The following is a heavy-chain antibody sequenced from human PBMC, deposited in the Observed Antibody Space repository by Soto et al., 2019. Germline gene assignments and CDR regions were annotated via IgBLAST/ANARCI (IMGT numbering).Heavy chain of an antibody. CDR2: ISYDGSNK. J-gene: IGHJ4*02. CDR3: AKDDHDSSGYHFSYFFDY. V-gene: IGHV3-30*18. CDR1: GFTFSSYC. Sequence: QVQLVESGGGVVQPGRSLRLSCAASGFTFSSYCMHWVRQAPGKGLEWVAVISYDGSNKYYADSVKGRFTISRDNSKNTLYLQMNSLRAEDTAMYYCAKDDHDSSGYHFSYFFDYWGQGTLVTVSS. D-gene: IGHD3-22*01.